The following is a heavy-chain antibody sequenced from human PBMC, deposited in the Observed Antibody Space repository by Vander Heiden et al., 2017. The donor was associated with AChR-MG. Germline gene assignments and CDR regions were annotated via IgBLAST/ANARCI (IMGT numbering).Heavy chain of an antibody. J-gene: IGHJ4*02. CDR3: VKGMIYDSSGYFDY. D-gene: IGHD3-22*01. Sequence: EVQLVESGGGLVQPGRSLRLSCAASGFSFNDYAMHWVRQAPGKGLEWVSGISWNSGLIGYADSVKGRFTISRDNAEKSLYLQMNSLRAEDTALYYCVKGMIYDSSGYFDYWGQGTLGPVSS. CDR2: ISWNSGLI. V-gene: IGHV3-9*01. CDR1: GFSFNDYA.